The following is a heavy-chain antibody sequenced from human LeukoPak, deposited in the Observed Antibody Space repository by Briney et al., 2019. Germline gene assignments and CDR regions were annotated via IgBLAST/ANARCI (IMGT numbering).Heavy chain of an antibody. CDR1: GGSISSGGYY. D-gene: IGHD4-23*01. J-gene: IGHJ4*02. V-gene: IGHV4-31*03. CDR3: ARASSVAFFDY. CDR2: IYYSGST. Sequence: SETLSLTCTVSGGSISSGGYYWSWIRQHPGKGLEWIGYIYYSGSTYYNPSLKSRLTISVDTSKNQFSLKLSSVTAADTAAYYCARASSVAFFDYWGQGTLVTVSS.